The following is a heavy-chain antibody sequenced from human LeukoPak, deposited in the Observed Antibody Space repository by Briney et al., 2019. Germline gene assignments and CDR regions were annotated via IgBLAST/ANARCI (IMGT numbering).Heavy chain of an antibody. V-gene: IGHV3-11*01. CDR3: ASREYSSSSAPFDY. D-gene: IGHD6-6*01. CDR2: ISSSGSTI. J-gene: IGHJ4*02. CDR1: GFTFSDYY. Sequence: GGSLRLSCAASGFTFSDYYMSWIRQAPGKGLEWVSYISSSGSTIYYADSVKGRFTISRDNAKNSLYLQMNSLRAEDTAVYYYASREYSSSSAPFDYWGQGTLVTVSS.